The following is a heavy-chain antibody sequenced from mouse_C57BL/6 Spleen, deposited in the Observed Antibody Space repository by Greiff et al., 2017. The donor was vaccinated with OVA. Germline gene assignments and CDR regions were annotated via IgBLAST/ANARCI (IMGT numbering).Heavy chain of an antibody. CDR3: ARGGSHYGSSPYYFDY. J-gene: IGHJ2*01. Sequence: VQLQQPGAELVMPGASVKLSCKASGYTFTSYWMHWVKQRPGQGLEWIGEIDPSASYTNYNQKFKGKSTLTVDKSSSTAYMQLSSLTSEDSAVYYCARGGSHYGSSPYYFDYGGQGTTLTVSA. CDR1: GYTFTSYW. D-gene: IGHD1-1*01. CDR2: IDPSASYT. V-gene: IGHV1-69*01.